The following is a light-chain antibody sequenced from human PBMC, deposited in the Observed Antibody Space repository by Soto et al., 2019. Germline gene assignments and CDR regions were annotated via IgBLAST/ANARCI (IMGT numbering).Light chain of an antibody. V-gene: IGKV1-5*01. Sequence: DIQMTQSPSTLSASVGDRVTITCRASQSISSWLAWYQQKPGKAPKFLIYDASNLERGVPSRFRGSGSGTEFTPTISSLQPDDFETYYCQQYMSYPWTLGQGTKVDIK. CDR1: QSISSW. CDR2: DAS. J-gene: IGKJ1*01. CDR3: QQYMSYPWT.